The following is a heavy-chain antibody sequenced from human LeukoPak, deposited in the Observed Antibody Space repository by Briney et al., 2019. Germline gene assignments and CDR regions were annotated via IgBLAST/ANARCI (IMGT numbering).Heavy chain of an antibody. CDR1: GFTFSSYA. Sequence: GGSLRLSCAASGFTFSSYAMSWVRQAPGKGLEWISYISSSGTTMSYAVLVKGRFTISRDNAKNSLYLQMNSLRAEDTAVYYCAGHPFCTSTNCHLTVWGQGTLVTVSS. CDR3: AGHPFCTSTNCHLTV. D-gene: IGHD2-2*01. V-gene: IGHV3-48*04. CDR2: ISSSGTTM. J-gene: IGHJ4*02.